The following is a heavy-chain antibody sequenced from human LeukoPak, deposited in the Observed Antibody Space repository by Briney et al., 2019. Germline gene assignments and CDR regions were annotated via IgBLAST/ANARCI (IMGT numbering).Heavy chain of an antibody. J-gene: IGHJ5*02. D-gene: IGHD2-15*01. V-gene: IGHV1-2*06. CDR1: GYTFTGYY. CDR3: ARDRVVVVVAATRRNWFDP. Sequence: GASVKVPCKASGYTFTGYYMHWVRQAPGQGLEWMGRINPNSGGTNYAQKFQGRDTMTRDTSISTAYMELSRLRSDDTAVYYCARDRVVVVVAATRRNWFDPWGQGTLVTVSS. CDR2: INPNSGGT.